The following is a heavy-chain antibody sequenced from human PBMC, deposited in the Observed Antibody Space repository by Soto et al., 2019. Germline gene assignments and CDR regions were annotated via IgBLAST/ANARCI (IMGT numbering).Heavy chain of an antibody. J-gene: IGHJ5*02. Sequence: GGSLRLSCAASDFTFTNAYMHWVRQAPGKGLEWVSYISSSSSTIYYADSVKGRFTISGDNAKNSLYLQMNSLRDEDTAVYYCAREGLQYNWFDPWGQGTLVTVSS. CDR2: ISSSSSTI. CDR1: DFTFTNAY. V-gene: IGHV3-48*02. CDR3: AREGLQYNWFDP. D-gene: IGHD4-4*01.